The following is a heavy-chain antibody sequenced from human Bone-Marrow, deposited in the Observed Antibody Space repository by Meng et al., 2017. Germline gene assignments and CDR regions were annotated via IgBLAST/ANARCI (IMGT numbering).Heavy chain of an antibody. CDR1: GFTFSSYE. Sequence: GGSLRLSCAASGFTFSSYEMNWVRQAPGKGLEWVSYISDSGSIIYYADSVKGRFTISRDDAKNSLFLQMNSLRADDTDVYYCARYSGRKRGYYYGMDVWGQGTTVTVSS. V-gene: IGHV3-48*03. J-gene: IGHJ6*02. CDR3: ARYSGRKRGYYYGMDV. CDR2: ISDSGSII. D-gene: IGHD5-12*01.